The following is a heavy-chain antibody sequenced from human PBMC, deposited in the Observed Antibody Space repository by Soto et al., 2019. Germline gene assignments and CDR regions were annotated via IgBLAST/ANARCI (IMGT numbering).Heavy chain of an antibody. J-gene: IGHJ4*02. V-gene: IGHV3-23*01. CDR2: ISGGGGNT. Sequence: GGSLRLSCAASGFTFSSYAMSWVRQAPGKGLEWVSAISGGGGNTYYADSVKGRFTISRDNSKITLYLQMNSLRAEDTAVYYCAKDEYYYDSSGDFDYWGQGTPVTVSS. CDR1: GFTFSSYA. CDR3: AKDEYYYDSSGDFDY. D-gene: IGHD3-22*01.